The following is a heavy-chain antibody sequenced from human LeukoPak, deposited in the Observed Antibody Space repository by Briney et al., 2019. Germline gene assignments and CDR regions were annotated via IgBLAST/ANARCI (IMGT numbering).Heavy chain of an antibody. J-gene: IGHJ3*02. D-gene: IGHD3-16*01. Sequence: PGGSLRLSCAASGFTFSSYSMNWVRQAPGKGLEWVSYISSSSSTIYYADSVKGRFTISRDNAKNSLYLQMKSLRAEDTAVYYCARDPSNTYYDYVWGSSDAFDIWGQGTMVTVSS. CDR2: ISSSSSTI. CDR1: GFTFSSYS. CDR3: ARDPSNTYYDYVWGSSDAFDI. V-gene: IGHV3-48*01.